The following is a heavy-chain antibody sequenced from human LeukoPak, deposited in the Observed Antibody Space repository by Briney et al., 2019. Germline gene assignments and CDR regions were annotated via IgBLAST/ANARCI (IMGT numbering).Heavy chain of an antibody. D-gene: IGHD6-19*01. CDR2: IYYSGST. V-gene: IGHV4-59*01. CDR1: GGSISSYY. J-gene: IGHJ4*02. Sequence: PSETLSLTCTVSGGSISSYYWSWIRQPPGKGLEWIGYIYYSGSTNYNPSLKSRVTISVDTSKNQFSLKLSSVTVADTAVYYCARGGSSGWYYFDYWGQGTLVTVSS. CDR3: ARGGSSGWYYFDY.